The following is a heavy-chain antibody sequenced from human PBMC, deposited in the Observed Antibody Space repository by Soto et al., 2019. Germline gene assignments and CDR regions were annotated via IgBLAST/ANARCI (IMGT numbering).Heavy chain of an antibody. CDR2: MNANSGNT. CDR3: AREKSGYYDY. J-gene: IGHJ4*02. CDR1: GYTFTSYD. D-gene: IGHD3-3*01. Sequence: QVQLVQSGAEAKKPGASVKVSCKASGYTFTSYDINWVGQATGQGLEWTGWMNANSGNTGYAQKLQGRVTMTRNTSIITADMGLSSLRSEDTAVYYCAREKSGYYDYWGQGTLVTFSS. V-gene: IGHV1-8*01.